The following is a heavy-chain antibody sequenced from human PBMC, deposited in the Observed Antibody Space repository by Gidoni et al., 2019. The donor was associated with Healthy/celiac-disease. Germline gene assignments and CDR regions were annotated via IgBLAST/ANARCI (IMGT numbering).Heavy chain of an antibody. CDR3: ARERPSGYIDY. J-gene: IGHJ4*02. CDR2: IYYSGST. D-gene: IGHD3-22*01. Sequence: QVQLQESGPGLEKPSETLSLTCTVSGGSISSYYGSWIRQPPGKGLEWIGYIYYSGSTNYTPSLKSRVTISVDTSKNQFSLILSSVTSADTAVYYCARERPSGYIDYWGQGTLVTVSS. CDR1: GGSISSYY. V-gene: IGHV4-59*01.